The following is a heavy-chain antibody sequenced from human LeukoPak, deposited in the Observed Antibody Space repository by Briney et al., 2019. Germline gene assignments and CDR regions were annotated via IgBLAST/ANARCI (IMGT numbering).Heavy chain of an antibody. V-gene: IGHV4-39*07. J-gene: IGHJ6*03. Sequence: SETLSLTCTVSGGSISSSSYYWGWIRQPPGKGLEWIGSIYYSGSTYYNPSLKSRVTISVDTSKNQFSLKLSSVTAADTAVYYCARVRYGSGSYYYYMDVWGKGTTVTVSS. CDR2: IYYSGST. CDR3: ARVRYGSGSYYYYMDV. D-gene: IGHD3-10*01. CDR1: GGSISSSSYY.